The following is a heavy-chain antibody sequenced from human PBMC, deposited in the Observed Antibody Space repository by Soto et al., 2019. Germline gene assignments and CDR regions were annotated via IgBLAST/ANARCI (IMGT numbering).Heavy chain of an antibody. Sequence: QVQLQESGPGLVKPSQTLSLTCTVSGGSISSGDYYWSWIRQPPGKGLEWIGYISYSGSTYYNPSLKSRVTISVDTSKNQFSLKLSSVTAADTAVYYCARGISGGSGSFWFDPWGQGTLVTVSS. CDR3: ARGISGGSGSFWFDP. J-gene: IGHJ5*02. CDR2: ISYSGST. CDR1: GGSISSGDYY. V-gene: IGHV4-30-4*01. D-gene: IGHD3-10*01.